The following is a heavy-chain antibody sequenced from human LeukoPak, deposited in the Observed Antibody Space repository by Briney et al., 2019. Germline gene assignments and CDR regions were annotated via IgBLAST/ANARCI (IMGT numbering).Heavy chain of an antibody. CDR1: GYTFTGYY. CDR3: ARVPGYSSGWYEFRKSPYFDY. J-gene: IGHJ4*02. CDR2: INPNSGGT. D-gene: IGHD6-19*01. Sequence: ASVKVSCKASGYTFTGYYMHWVRQAPGQGLEWMGWINPNSGGTNCAQKFQGRVTMTRDTSISTAYMELSRLRSDDTAVYYCARVPGYSSGWYEFRKSPYFDYWGQGTLDTVSS. V-gene: IGHV1-2*02.